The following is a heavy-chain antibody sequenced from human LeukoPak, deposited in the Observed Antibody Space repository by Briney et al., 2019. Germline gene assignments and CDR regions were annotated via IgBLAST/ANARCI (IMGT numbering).Heavy chain of an antibody. CDR3: AKVGFNA. CDR2: INPNSGGT. V-gene: IGHV1-2*02. J-gene: IGHJ5*02. CDR1: GYTFTDYF. Sequence: ASVKVSCTASGYTFTDYFIHWVRQAPGQGLEWMGWINPNSGGTKYAQKFQGRVTMSRDTSISTAYMELSRLRSDDTAVYYCAKVGFNAWGQGTLVTVSS.